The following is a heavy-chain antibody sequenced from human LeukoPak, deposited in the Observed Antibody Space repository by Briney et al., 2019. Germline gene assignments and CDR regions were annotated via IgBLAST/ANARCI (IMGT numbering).Heavy chain of an antibody. Sequence: ASVKVSCKASGGTFSSYAISWVRQAPGQGLEWMGGIIPIFGTANYAQKFQGRVTITADKFTNKVYMELSSLRSDDTAIYFCARVNGYCSSISCFLDYWGQGTLVTVSS. CDR1: GGTFSSYA. CDR3: ARVNGYCSSISCFLDY. D-gene: IGHD2-2*01. V-gene: IGHV1-69*06. J-gene: IGHJ4*02. CDR2: IIPIFGTA.